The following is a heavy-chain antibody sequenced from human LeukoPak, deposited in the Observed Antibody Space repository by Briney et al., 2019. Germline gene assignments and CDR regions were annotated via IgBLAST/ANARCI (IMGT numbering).Heavy chain of an antibody. CDR3: ARQAMGTVTTDRAFDI. D-gene: IGHD4-17*01. CDR1: GGSISSYY. CDR2: IYYSGST. V-gene: IGHV4-59*08. J-gene: IGHJ3*02. Sequence: NSSETLSLTCTVSGGSISSYYWSWIRQPSGKGLEWIGYIYYSGSTNYNPSLKSRVTISVDTSKNQFSLKLSSVTAADTAVYYCARQAMGTVTTDRAFDIWGQGTMVTVSS.